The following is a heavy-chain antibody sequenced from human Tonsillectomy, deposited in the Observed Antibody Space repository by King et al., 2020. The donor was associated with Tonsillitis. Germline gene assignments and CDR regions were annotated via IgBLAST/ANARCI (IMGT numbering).Heavy chain of an antibody. CDR2: ISGSGGTT. Sequence: VQLVESGGGAVQPGGSMRLSCAASGFTFSNYAMTWVRQAPGKGLEWVSEISGSGGTTYYADSVKGRFTSSRDNSKNTVYLQMNSLRAEDTAVYYCANLPRTLHYYLRDAFDIWGQGAMVTVSS. J-gene: IGHJ3*02. V-gene: IGHV3-23*04. D-gene: IGHD3-22*01. CDR3: ANLPRTLHYYLRDAFDI. CDR1: GFTFSNYA.